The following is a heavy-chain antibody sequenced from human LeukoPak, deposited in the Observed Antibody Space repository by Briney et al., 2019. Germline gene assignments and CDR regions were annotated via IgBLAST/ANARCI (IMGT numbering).Heavy chain of an antibody. J-gene: IGHJ4*02. Sequence: SETLSLTCTVSGGSVSSGSYYWSWIRQPPGKGLEWVGYIYYSGSTNYNPSLKSRVPISVDTSKNQFSLKLSSVTAADTAVCYCARGEYCSSTSCLFFDYWGQGTLVTVSS. D-gene: IGHD2-2*01. CDR3: ARGEYCSSTSCLFFDY. CDR1: GGSVSSGSYY. CDR2: IYYSGST. V-gene: IGHV4-61*01.